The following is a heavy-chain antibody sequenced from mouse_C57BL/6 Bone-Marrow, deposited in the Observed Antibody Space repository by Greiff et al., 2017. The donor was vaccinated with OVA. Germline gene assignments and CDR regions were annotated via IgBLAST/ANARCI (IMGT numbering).Heavy chain of an antibody. CDR2: INPSNGGT. J-gene: IGHJ4*01. D-gene: IGHD1-3*01. CDR1: GYTFTSYW. CDR3: ARLTFYYYAMDY. V-gene: IGHV1-53*01. Sequence: QVHVKQPGTELVKPGASVKLSCKASGYTFTSYWMHWVKQRPGQGLEWIGNINPSNGGTNYNEKFKSKATLTVDKSSSTAYMQLSSLTSEDSAVYYCARLTFYYYAMDYWGQGTSVTVSS.